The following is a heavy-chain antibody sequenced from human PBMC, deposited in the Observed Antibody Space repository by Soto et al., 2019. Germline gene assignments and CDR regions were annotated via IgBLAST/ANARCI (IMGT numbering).Heavy chain of an antibody. CDR3: ARSAYYGPDSHRGDH. CDR2: INAGNGDT. CDR1: GYTFTSYS. Sequence: QVQLVQSGAEVKKPGASVKVSCKASGYTFTSYSIHWVRQAPGQRLEWMAWINAGNGDTKYSPRFQGRVTVTRDTSESTAYMELRGLRSEDTAVYFCARSAYYGPDSHRGDHWGQGTLVTLSS. V-gene: IGHV1-3*01. D-gene: IGHD2-21*01. J-gene: IGHJ4*02.